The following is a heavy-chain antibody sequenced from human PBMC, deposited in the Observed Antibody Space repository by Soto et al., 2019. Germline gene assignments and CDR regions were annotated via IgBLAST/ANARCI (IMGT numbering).Heavy chain of an antibody. J-gene: IGHJ4*02. D-gene: IGHD2-2*01. CDR3: VRAVVVYCSSASCPRDY. V-gene: IGHV5-51*01. Sequence: GESLKISCKGSGYTFPSFWIGWVRQMPGKGLEWMGIIFPTDSTTIYSPSFQGRVTISADKSISTAYVQWSSLKASDGAMYYCVRAVVVYCSSASCPRDYWGQGTLLTVSS. CDR2: IFPTDSTT. CDR1: GYTFPSFW.